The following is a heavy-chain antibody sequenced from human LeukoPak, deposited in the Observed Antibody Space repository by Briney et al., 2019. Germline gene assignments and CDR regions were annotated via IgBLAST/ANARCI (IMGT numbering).Heavy chain of an antibody. CDR2: INHSGST. D-gene: IGHD1-1*01. CDR1: GGSFSGYY. Sequence: SETLSLTCAVYGGSFSGYYWSWIRQPPGKGLEWIGEINHSGSTNYNPSLKMRVTISVDTSKNQFSLKLSSLTAADTASDDCVRGVAYRLDSLNYSGMDVSNQARTVTV. CDR3: VRGVAYRLDSLNYSGMDV. J-gene: IGHJ6*02. V-gene: IGHV4-34*01.